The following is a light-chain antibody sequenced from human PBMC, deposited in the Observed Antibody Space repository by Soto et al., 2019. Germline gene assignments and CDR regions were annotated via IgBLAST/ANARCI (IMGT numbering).Light chain of an antibody. V-gene: IGKV3-15*01. CDR1: QSVSSN. Sequence: EIVMTQSPATLSVSPGERATLSCRASQSVSSNLAWYQQKPGQAPRLLIYGASTRATGIPARFSGSGSGTEFTLTISSLQSEDFAVYYCQQYNNWPWTFGPGNKVD. CDR3: QQYNNWPWT. J-gene: IGKJ3*01. CDR2: GAS.